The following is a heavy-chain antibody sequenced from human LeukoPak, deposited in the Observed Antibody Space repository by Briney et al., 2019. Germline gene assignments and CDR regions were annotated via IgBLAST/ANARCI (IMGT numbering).Heavy chain of an antibody. D-gene: IGHD3/OR15-3a*01. CDR2: IKSKVDGETT. CDR1: GFTFSSAW. Sequence: GGSHRLSCAASGFTFSSAWMTWVRQAPGKGLEYVARIKSKVDGETTDYIAPVKGRFIISRDDSKNTLYLQVNSLRTEDTAVYYCSRRFWTGYYDSWGQGTLVTVSS. J-gene: IGHJ4*02. V-gene: IGHV3-15*01. CDR3: SRRFWTGYYDS.